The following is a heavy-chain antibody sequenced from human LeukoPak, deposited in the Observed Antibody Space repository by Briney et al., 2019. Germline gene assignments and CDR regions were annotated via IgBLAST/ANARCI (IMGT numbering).Heavy chain of an antibody. CDR3: ARGRYGSGSHYFDY. D-gene: IGHD3-10*01. Sequence: PSGTLSLTCAVSGGSISSGGYSWSWIRQPPGKGLEWIGYIYYSGSTYYNPSLKSRVTISVDTSKNQFSLKLSSVTAADTAVYYCARGRYGSGSHYFDYWGQGTLVTVSS. V-gene: IGHV4-30-4*07. CDR1: GGSISSGGYS. J-gene: IGHJ4*02. CDR2: IYYSGST.